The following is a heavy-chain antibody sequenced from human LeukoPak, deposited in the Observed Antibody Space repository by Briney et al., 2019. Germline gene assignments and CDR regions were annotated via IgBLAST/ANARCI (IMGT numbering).Heavy chain of an antibody. J-gene: IGHJ4*02. V-gene: IGHV1-18*01. CDR1: GYTFTSYG. CDR2: ISAYSGDT. CDR3: AREGRYYDSADIDY. Sequence: ASVKVSCKASGYTFTSYGISWVRQAPRQGLEWMGWISAYSGDTNYSQKFQGRVTITRDTSASTAYMELSSLRSEDTAVYYCAREGRYYDSADIDYWGQGTLVTVSS. D-gene: IGHD3-22*01.